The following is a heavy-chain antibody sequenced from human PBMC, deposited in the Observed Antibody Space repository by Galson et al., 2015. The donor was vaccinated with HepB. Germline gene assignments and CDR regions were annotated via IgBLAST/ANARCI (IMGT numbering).Heavy chain of an antibody. CDR1: GYSFSNYW. Sequence: QSGAEVKKPGESLKISCKGSGYSFSNYWVAWVRQMPGKGLEWMGIIYPGDSDTRYSPSFQGQVSISADKSISTAYLQWSGLKASDTAMYYYARGLSIHSSGLGAFAIWGQGTAVTVSS. CDR3: ARGLSIHSSGLGAFAI. V-gene: IGHV5-51*01. CDR2: IYPGDSDT. D-gene: IGHD3-22*01. J-gene: IGHJ3*02.